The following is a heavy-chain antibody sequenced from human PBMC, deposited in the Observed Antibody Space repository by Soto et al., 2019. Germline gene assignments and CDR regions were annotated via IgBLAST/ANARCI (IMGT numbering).Heavy chain of an antibody. J-gene: IGHJ4*02. D-gene: IGHD6-13*01. CDR1: GGPIRSYY. CDR3: ARDPKSIAAAGTFDY. V-gene: IGHV4-59*12. CDR2: VYDTGST. Sequence: SETLSLTCTVSGGPIRSYYWSWIRQPPGKGVEWIGYVYDTGSTNYNPSLKSRVTMSLDKSKNQFSLKLSSVTAADTAVYYCARDPKSIAAAGTFDYWGQGTLVTVSS.